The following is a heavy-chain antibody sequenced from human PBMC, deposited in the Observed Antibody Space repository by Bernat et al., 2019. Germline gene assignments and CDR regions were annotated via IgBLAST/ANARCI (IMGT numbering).Heavy chain of an antibody. CDR3: STVGGYCSGGSCYSRV. V-gene: IGHV3-15*01. Sequence: EVQLVESGGGLVKPGGSLRLSCAASGFTFSNAWMSWVRQASGKGLEWVGRIKSKTDGGTTDYAAPVKGRFTISRDDSKNTLYLQMNSLRTEDKAVYYCSTVGGYCSGGSCYSRVWGQGTMVTVSS. D-gene: IGHD2-15*01. CDR2: IKSKTDGGTT. J-gene: IGHJ3*01. CDR1: GFTFSNAW.